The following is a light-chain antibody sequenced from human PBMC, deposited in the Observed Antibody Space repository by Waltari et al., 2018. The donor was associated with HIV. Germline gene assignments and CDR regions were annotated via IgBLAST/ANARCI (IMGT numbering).Light chain of an antibody. CDR1: QIINII. CDR3: QQYYNWTPRRT. Sequence: ELVMTQSPATVSVSPGERATLSCTASQIINIILAWYQQKPDPGPRPLIHGESTAATSIPARFRGSGSGTEITLTISSLQSEDFAVYYCQQYYNWTPRRTFGGGTKVEIK. J-gene: IGKJ4*02. CDR2: GES. V-gene: IGKV3-15*01.